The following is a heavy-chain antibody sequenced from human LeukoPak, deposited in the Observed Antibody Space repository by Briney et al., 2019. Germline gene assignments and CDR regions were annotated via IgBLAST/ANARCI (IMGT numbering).Heavy chain of an antibody. CDR2: INHSGST. D-gene: IGHD2-2*01. Sequence: SETLSLTCAVYGRSLSGYYWSWIRQPPGKGLEWIGEINHSGSTNYNPSLKSRVTISVDTSKNQFSLKLSSVTAADTAVYYCAKIAVVPAANRFDPWGQGPLVTVSS. V-gene: IGHV4-34*01. CDR3: AKIAVVPAANRFDP. J-gene: IGHJ5*02. CDR1: GRSLSGYY.